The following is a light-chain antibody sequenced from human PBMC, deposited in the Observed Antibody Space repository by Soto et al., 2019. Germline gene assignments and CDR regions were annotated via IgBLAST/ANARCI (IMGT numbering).Light chain of an antibody. Sequence: DIQMTHSPSTLSGSVVARVSITCPASQTISSWLAWYQQKPGKAPKLLIYKASTLKSGVPSRFSGSGSGTEFTLTISSLQPDDFANYYCQHYNSYSEAFGQGTKV. CDR1: QTISSW. J-gene: IGKJ1*01. CDR2: KAS. V-gene: IGKV1-5*03. CDR3: QHYNSYSEA.